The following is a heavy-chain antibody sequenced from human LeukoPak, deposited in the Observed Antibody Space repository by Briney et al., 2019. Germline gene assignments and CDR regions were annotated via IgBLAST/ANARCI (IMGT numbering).Heavy chain of an antibody. CDR1: GFSLRSPGKY. V-gene: IGHV2-70*11. Sequence: SGPALVKPTQTLTLTCTFSGFSLRSPGKYVNWIRQPPGKALEWLARISWDDNKDYNTSLKTRLTISKDTSKNQVVLTMTNMDPADTATYYCARTPRIYLYYFDYWGQGARVTVS. J-gene: IGHJ4*02. CDR3: ARTPRIYLYYFDY. CDR2: ISWDDNK. D-gene: IGHD2-15*01.